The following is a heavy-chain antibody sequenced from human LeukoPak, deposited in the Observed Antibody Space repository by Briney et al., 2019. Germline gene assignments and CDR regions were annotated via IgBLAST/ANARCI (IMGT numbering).Heavy chain of an antibody. CDR1: GFTFSSYT. D-gene: IGHD2-8*01. CDR2: ISNDGSKK. Sequence: GRPLRLSCAASGFTFSSYTMHWVRQAPGKGLEWVAFISNDGSKKYYADSVKGRFSISRDNSKNTLFQQMNSLRAEDTAVYYSAKDGGVQGYCPNGVCPSNYGMDVWGQGTTVTVSS. J-gene: IGHJ6*02. V-gene: IGHV3-30-3*01. CDR3: AKDGGVQGYCPNGVCPSNYGMDV.